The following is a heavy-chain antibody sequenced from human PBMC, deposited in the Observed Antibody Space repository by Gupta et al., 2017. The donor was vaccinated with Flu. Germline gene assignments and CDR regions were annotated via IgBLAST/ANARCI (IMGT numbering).Heavy chain of an antibody. CDR1: GGTFNSYT. CDR3: ARAPTVGQPNFEY. V-gene: IGHV1-69*01. D-gene: IGHD1-26*01. Sequence: QVQLVQSGAEVKKPGSSVKVSCKVSGGTFNSYTIIWVRQAPGQGLEWMGGIIPIFGTANYAQKFQGRVTITADESTSTAYMELSSLTSEDTAVYYCARAPTVGQPNFEYWGQGTLVTVSS. J-gene: IGHJ4*02. CDR2: IIPIFGTA.